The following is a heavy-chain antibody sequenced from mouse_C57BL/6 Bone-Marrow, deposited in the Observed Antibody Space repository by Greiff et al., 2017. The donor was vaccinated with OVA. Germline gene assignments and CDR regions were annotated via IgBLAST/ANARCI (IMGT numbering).Heavy chain of an antibody. Sequence: QVQLQQSGPELVKPGASVKISCKASGYAFSSSWMNWVKQRPGKGLEWIGRIYPGDGDTNYNGKFKGKATLTADKSSSTAYMQLSSLTSEDSAVYFCARSRYPDYWGQGTTLTVSS. CDR2: IYPGDGDT. CDR3: ARSRYPDY. J-gene: IGHJ2*01. D-gene: IGHD2-14*01. V-gene: IGHV1-82*01. CDR1: GYAFSSSW.